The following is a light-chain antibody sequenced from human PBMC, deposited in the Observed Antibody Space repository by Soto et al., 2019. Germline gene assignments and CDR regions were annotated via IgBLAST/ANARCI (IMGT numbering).Light chain of an antibody. Sequence: QSALTQPRSVSGSPGQSVAISCAGTSSDVGRYNYVSWYQQYPGKAPTLIIYDVTKRPSGVPDRFSGSKSGNTASLTISGLQAEDEADYYCCSFAGLFGGGTKLTVL. CDR2: DVT. CDR1: SSDVGRYNY. J-gene: IGLJ2*01. CDR3: CSFAGL. V-gene: IGLV2-11*01.